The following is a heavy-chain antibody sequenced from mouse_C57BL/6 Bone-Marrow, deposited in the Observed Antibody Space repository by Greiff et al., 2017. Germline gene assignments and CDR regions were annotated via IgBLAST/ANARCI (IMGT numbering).Heavy chain of an antibody. J-gene: IGHJ4*01. CDR1: GYTFTSYG. D-gene: IGHD3-2*02. CDR2: IDPRSGNT. Sequence: QVQLQQSGAELARPGASVKLSCKASGYTFTSYGISWVKQRTGQGLEWIGEIDPRSGNTYYNEKFKVKATLTADKYSSTAYMELRSLTSEDSAVYFCASQLRLRRKGAMDYWGQGTSVTVSS. V-gene: IGHV1-81*01. CDR3: ASQLRLRRKGAMDY.